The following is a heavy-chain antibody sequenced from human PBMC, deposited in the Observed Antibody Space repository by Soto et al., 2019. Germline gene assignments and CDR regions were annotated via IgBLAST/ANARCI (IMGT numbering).Heavy chain of an antibody. D-gene: IGHD2-2*01. CDR3: ARENQTRGLYFHYYGADV. J-gene: IGHJ6*02. V-gene: IGHV1-3*01. CDR1: GYTLTSYS. Sequence: GASVKVSCKTSGYTLTSYSMHWVRQAPGQRLEWMGWINAGDGDTKYSQKFQGRVTITRDTFANTAYMEVSSLRSEDTAIYYCARENQTRGLYFHYYGADVWGQGTTVNVSS. CDR2: INAGDGDT.